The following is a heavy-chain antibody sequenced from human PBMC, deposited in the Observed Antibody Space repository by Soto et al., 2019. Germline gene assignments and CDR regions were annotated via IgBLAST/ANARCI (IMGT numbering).Heavy chain of an antibody. CDR1: GFTFSSYG. V-gene: IGHV3-30*18. D-gene: IGHD3-10*01. J-gene: IGHJ4*02. CDR2: ISYDGSNK. Sequence: VQLVESGGGVVQPGRSLRLSCAASGFTFSSYGMHWVRQAPGKGLEWVAVISYDGSNKYYADSVKGRFTISRDNSKNTLYLQMNSLRAEDTAVYYCAKDLTVRRVIIANYFDYWGQGTLVTVSS. CDR3: AKDLTVRRVIIANYFDY.